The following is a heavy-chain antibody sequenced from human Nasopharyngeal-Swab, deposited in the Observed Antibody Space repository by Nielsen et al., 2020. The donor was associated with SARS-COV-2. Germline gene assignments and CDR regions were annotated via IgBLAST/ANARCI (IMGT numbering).Heavy chain of an antibody. CDR3: ARVHLVIVPANFDY. CDR1: GFIFDNYW. V-gene: IGHV3-7*01. CDR2: IKYDGSEK. J-gene: IGHJ4*02. Sequence: GESLKTSCVASGFIFDNYWMSWVRQAPGKGLEWVANIKYDGSEKYYVDSVRGRFTISRDNAKNTVYLQMNSLRAEDPAVYYCARVHLVIVPANFDYWGQGTLVTVSS. D-gene: IGHD2-2*01.